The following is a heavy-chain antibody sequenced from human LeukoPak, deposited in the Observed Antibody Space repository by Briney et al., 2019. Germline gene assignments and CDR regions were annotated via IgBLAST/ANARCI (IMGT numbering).Heavy chain of an antibody. Sequence: GGSVRLSCAASGFTFDDYAMHWVRQAPGKGLEWVSGISWNSGSIGYADSVKGRFTISRDNAKNSLFLQMNSLRTEDTALYFCAKDTKPQSAAADYWGQGTLVTVSS. CDR2: ISWNSGSI. V-gene: IGHV3-9*01. CDR3: AKDTKPQSAAADY. J-gene: IGHJ4*02. CDR1: GFTFDDYA. D-gene: IGHD2-2*01.